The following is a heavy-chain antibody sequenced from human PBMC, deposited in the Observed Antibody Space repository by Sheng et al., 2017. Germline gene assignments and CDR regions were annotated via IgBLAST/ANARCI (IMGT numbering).Heavy chain of an antibody. J-gene: IGHJ4*02. V-gene: IGHV4-38-2*01. CDR1: GYSISSGYY. CDR2: IYHSGST. D-gene: IGHD1-26*01. CDR3: ARVRVGWIGGYFDY. Sequence: QVQLQESGPGLVKPSETLSLTCAVSGYSISSGYYWGWIRQPPGKGLEWIGSIYHSGSTYYNPSLKSRVTISVDTSKNQFSLKLSSVTAADTAVYYCARVRVGWIGGYFDYWGQGTLVTVSS.